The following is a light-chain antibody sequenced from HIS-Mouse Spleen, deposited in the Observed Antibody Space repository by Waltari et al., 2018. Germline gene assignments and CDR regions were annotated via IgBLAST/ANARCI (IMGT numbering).Light chain of an antibody. CDR2: EDS. J-gene: IGLJ2*01. Sequence: SYELTQPPSVSVSPGQTARITCSGDVLPKKYAYWYQQKSGQAPVLVIYEDSKRPSGIPGRFSGSSSGTMATWTISGAQVEDEADYYCYSTDSSGNHRVFGGGTKLTVL. CDR1: VLPKKY. V-gene: IGLV3-10*01. CDR3: YSTDSSGNHRV.